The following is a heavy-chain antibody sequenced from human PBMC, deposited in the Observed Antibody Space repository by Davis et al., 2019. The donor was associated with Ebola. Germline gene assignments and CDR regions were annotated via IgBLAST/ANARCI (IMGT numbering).Heavy chain of an antibody. V-gene: IGHV3-23*01. Sequence: PGGSLRLSCAASGFTFSDYYMTWVRQAPGKGLEWVSAISGTVGNTYYADSVKGRFTISRDNSKNTLYLQMNSLRAEDTAVYYCARGRGQWLPNFDYWGQGTLVTVSS. CDR3: ARGRGQWLPNFDY. CDR1: GFTFSDYY. CDR2: ISGTVGNT. J-gene: IGHJ4*02. D-gene: IGHD6-19*01.